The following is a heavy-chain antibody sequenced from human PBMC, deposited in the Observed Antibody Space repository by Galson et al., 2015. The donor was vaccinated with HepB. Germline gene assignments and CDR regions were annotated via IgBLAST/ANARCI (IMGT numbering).Heavy chain of an antibody. J-gene: IGHJ1*01. Sequence: SVKVSCKASGGTFSSYAISWVRQAPGQGLEWMGGIIPILGIANYAQKFQGRVTITADKSTSTAYMELSSLRSEDTAVYYCARGTMTTVTTREYFQHWGQGTLVTVSS. V-gene: IGHV1-69*10. CDR2: IIPILGIA. CDR1: GGTFSSYA. CDR3: ARGTMTTVTTREYFQH. D-gene: IGHD4-11*01.